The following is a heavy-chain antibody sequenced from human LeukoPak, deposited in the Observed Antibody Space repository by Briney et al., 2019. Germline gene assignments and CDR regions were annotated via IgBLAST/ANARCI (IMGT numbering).Heavy chain of an antibody. CDR2: AYYRGSA. Sequence: PSETLSLTCTVSGDSFSSFYWGWIRQPPGKGLEWIGYAYYRGSANYNPSLKSRVTISVGTSKNQFSLRLTSVTAADTAVYYCARRFGGYSNFDYWGPGTLVTVSS. J-gene: IGHJ4*02. CDR3: ARRFGGYSNFDY. CDR1: GDSFSSFY. V-gene: IGHV4-59*08. D-gene: IGHD5-12*01.